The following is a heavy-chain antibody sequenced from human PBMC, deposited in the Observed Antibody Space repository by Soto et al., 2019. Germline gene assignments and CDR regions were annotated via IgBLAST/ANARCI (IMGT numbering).Heavy chain of an antibody. D-gene: IGHD3-22*01. Sequence: QVQLVQSGAEVKKPGSSVKVSCTASGGTFSNYAISWVRQAPGQGLEWMGGIIPRLGSTSYAQRLQGRATITADESTGTAYMELSSLRSEDTAFYYCARDRHYDNGDFFFESVYWGQGTLVTVAS. CDR3: ARDRHYDNGDFFFESVY. J-gene: IGHJ4*02. CDR1: GGTFSNYA. CDR2: IIPRLGST. V-gene: IGHV1-69*11.